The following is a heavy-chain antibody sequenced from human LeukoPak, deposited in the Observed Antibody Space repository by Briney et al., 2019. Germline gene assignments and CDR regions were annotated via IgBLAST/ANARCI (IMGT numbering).Heavy chain of an antibody. V-gene: IGHV4-59*06. CDR3: ARGYCSGGSCATFDY. D-gene: IGHD2-15*01. J-gene: IGHJ4*02. CDR2: IYYSGST. CDR1: GGSIRNYY. Sequence: SETLSLTCTVSGGSIRNYYWIWIRQPPGKGLEWIGYIYYSGSTYYNPSLKSRVTISVDTSKNQFSLKLSSVTAADTAVYYCARGYCSGGSCATFDYWGQGTLVTVSS.